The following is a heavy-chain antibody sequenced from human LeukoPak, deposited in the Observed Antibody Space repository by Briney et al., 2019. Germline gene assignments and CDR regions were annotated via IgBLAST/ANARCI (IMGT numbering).Heavy chain of an antibody. D-gene: IGHD2-2*01. CDR3: ARSGYCSSTSCRFDY. V-gene: IGHV4-34*01. CDR2: TNHSGST. J-gene: IGHJ4*02. Sequence: SETLSLTCAVYGGSFSGYYWSWIRQPPGKGLEWIGETNHSGSTNYNPSLKSRVTISVDTSKNQFSLKLSSVTAADTAVYYCARSGYCSSTSCRFDYWGQGTLVTVSS. CDR1: GGSFSGYY.